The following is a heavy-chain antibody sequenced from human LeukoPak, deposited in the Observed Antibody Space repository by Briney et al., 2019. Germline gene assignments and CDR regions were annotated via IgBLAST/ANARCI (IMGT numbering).Heavy chain of an antibody. CDR3: ARAKRYYYEN. CDR1: GGSISSYH. V-gene: IGHV4-59*01. Sequence: SETLSLTCTVSGGSISSYHWSWIRQPPGKGLEWIGYIYYSGSTNYNPSLKSRVTISVDTSKNQFSLKLSSVTAADTAVYYCARAKRYYYENWGQGTLVTVSS. CDR2: IYYSGST. J-gene: IGHJ4*02. D-gene: IGHD2-15*01.